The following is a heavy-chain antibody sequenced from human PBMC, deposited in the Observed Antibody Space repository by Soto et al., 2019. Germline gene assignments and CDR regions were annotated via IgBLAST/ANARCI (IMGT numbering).Heavy chain of an antibody. CDR3: ATVFEH. V-gene: IGHV3-74*01. Sequence: EVQLVESGGVSVQPGGSLRLSCVASGITFSGYWMHWVRQVPGKGLVWVARVDSDGSGTSYADSVKGRFTISRDNAKNTLYLQMNSLRVEDTAVYYCATVFEHWGQGIPVTVSS. CDR2: VDSDGSGT. J-gene: IGHJ4*02. CDR1: GITFSGYW.